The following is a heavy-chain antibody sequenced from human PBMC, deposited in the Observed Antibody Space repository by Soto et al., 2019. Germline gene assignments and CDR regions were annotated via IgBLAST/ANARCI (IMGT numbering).Heavy chain of an antibody. Sequence: SVKVSCKASGCTFDSYGINWVRQAPGQGPEWMGGLIPIFGTPNYAQKFQGRVTISADDSTSTAYMELSSLRYEDTAVYYCATMGATVYFFDNWGQGTLVTVSS. CDR3: ATMGATVYFFDN. CDR2: LIPIFGTP. CDR1: GCTFDSYG. V-gene: IGHV1-69*13. D-gene: IGHD1-26*01. J-gene: IGHJ4*02.